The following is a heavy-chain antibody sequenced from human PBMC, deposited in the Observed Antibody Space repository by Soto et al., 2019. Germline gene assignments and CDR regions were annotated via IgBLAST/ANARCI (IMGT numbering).Heavy chain of an antibody. CDR1: GFTFSSYS. V-gene: IGHV3-48*02. Sequence: PGGFLRLSCAASGFTFSSYSMNWVRQAPGKGLEWVSYISSSSSTIYYADSVKGRFTISRDNAKNSLYLQMNSLRDEDTAVYYCARDGYCSGGSCYSGEVNYYYGMDVWGQGTTVTVSS. CDR3: ARDGYCSGGSCYSGEVNYYYGMDV. J-gene: IGHJ6*02. CDR2: ISSSSSTI. D-gene: IGHD2-15*01.